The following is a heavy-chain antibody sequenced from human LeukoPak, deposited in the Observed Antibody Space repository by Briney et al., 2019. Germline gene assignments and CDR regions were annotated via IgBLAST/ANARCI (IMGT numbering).Heavy chain of an antibody. J-gene: IGHJ4*02. CDR2: IKEDGSKK. V-gene: IGHV3-7*01. CDR1: GVPFSDYW. Sequence: GGSLRLSCAASGVPFSDYWMDWVRQAPGKGMEWVANIKEDGSKKSYAYSVKGRFTISRDNAKSSLYLQMNSLRADDTAVYYCSRSLDYWGQGALVTVSS. CDR3: SRSLDY.